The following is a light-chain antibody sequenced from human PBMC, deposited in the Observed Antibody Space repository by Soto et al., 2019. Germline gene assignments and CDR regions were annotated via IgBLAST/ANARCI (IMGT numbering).Light chain of an antibody. V-gene: IGKV1-5*03. Sequence: DIQITQSHSPLSASVGDRVTITCRASESISRWLAWYQQEPGKAPKLLIYKASSLESGGRSSVSGSGSGTEFTLTINSLQADDFATYYWQQHKSFSITFGQGTRLEIK. CDR1: ESISRW. CDR3: QQHKSFSIT. CDR2: KAS. J-gene: IGKJ5*01.